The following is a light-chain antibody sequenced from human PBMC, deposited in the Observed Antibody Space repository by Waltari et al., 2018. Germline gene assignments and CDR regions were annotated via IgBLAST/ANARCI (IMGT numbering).Light chain of an antibody. Sequence: SCRASQCISRYLAWYQQEPGQAPRLLIYAAYSRATGIPDRFSGSVSGKDFSLTIGRLEPEDFAVYYCQNHERLPAMFGQGTKVEIK. J-gene: IGKJ1*01. CDR2: AAY. CDR1: QCISRY. V-gene: IGKV3-20*01. CDR3: QNHERLPAM.